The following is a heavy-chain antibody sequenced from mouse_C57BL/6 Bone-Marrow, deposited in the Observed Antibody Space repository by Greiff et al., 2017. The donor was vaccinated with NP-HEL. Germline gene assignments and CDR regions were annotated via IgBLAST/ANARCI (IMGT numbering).Heavy chain of an antibody. CDR1: GYTFTSSW. CDR3: ARCRDSTLPWFAY. D-gene: IGHD2-4*01. V-gene: IGHV1-55*01. Sequence: VQLQQPGAELVKPGASVKMSCKASGYTFTSSWITWVKQRPGQGLEWIGDIYPGSGSTNYNEKFKSKATLTVDTSSSTAYMQLCSLTSEYSAVYSCARCRDSTLPWFAYWGQGTLVTVSA. CDR2: IYPGSGST. J-gene: IGHJ3*01.